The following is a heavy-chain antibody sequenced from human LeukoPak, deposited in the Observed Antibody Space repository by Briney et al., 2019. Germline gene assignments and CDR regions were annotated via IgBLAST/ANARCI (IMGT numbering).Heavy chain of an antibody. CDR1: GFTFNNYA. D-gene: IGHD3-10*01. Sequence: PGGSLRLSCAASGFTFNNYAMYWVRQAPGKGLEWVSGISWNSGSLAYADSVKGRFTISRDNAKNSLYLQMNSLRTEDTALYYCARGLGGDQGYFDLWGRGTLATVSS. J-gene: IGHJ2*01. CDR2: ISWNSGSL. V-gene: IGHV3-9*01. CDR3: ARGLGGDQGYFDL.